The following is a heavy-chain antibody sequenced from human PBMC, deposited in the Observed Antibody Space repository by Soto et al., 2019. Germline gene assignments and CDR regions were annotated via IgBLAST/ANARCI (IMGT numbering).Heavy chain of an antibody. CDR3: ARQAGSFDY. J-gene: IGHJ4*02. Sequence: QVQLVESGGGVVQPGRSLRLSCAASGFTFSSYGMHWVRQAPGKGLEWVAVIWYDGSNKYYADSVKGRFTISRDNSKNTLYLQMNSLRAEATAVYYCARQAGSFDYWGQGTLVTVSS. D-gene: IGHD6-13*01. V-gene: IGHV3-33*01. CDR1: GFTFSSYG. CDR2: IWYDGSNK.